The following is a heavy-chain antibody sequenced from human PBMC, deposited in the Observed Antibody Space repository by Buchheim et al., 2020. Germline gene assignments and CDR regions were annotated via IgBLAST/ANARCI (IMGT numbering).Heavy chain of an antibody. CDR3: ARGLGTGTPIDY. CDR1: EFTFSTYW. Sequence: EVQLVESGGGLVQPGGSLRLSCAASEFTFSTYWMSWVRQAPGKGLEWVANIKQDGSEKYYVDSVKGRFTISRDNAKNPLYLQMNSLRAEDTAVYYCARGLGTGTPIDYWGQGTL. CDR2: IKQDGSEK. J-gene: IGHJ4*02. D-gene: IGHD1-1*01. V-gene: IGHV3-7*01.